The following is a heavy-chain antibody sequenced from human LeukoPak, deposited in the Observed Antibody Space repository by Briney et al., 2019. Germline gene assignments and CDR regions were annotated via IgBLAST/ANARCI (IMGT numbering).Heavy chain of an antibody. J-gene: IGHJ4*02. CDR3: AREDVELRGVVGY. CDR1: GGTFSSYA. D-gene: IGHD1-7*01. V-gene: IGHV1-69*05. Sequence: SVKVSCKASGGTFSSYAISWVRQAPGQRLEWMGGIIPIFGTANYAQKFQGRVTITTDESTSTAYMELSSLRSEDTAVYYCAREDVELRGVVGYWGQGTLVTVSS. CDR2: IIPIFGTA.